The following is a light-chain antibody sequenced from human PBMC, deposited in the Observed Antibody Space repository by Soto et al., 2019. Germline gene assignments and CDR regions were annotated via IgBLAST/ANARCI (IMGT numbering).Light chain of an antibody. CDR1: KLGDKY. Sequence: SYELTQPPSVSVSSGQTASITCSGDKLGDKYACWYQQKPGQSPVLVIYQDSKRPSGIPERFSGSNSGNTATLTISGTQAMDEADYYCQAWDSSTAYVFGGGTKLTVL. V-gene: IGLV3-1*01. CDR3: QAWDSSTAYV. CDR2: QDS. J-gene: IGLJ2*01.